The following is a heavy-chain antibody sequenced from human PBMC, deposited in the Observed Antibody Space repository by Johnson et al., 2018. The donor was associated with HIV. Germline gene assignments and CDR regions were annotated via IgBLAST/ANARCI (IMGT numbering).Heavy chain of an antibody. CDR3: ARPRLMIVVAKGAFDI. D-gene: IGHD3-22*01. V-gene: IGHV3-30-3*01. CDR1: GFTFSSYA. Sequence: QVQLVESGGGVVQPGRSLRLSCAASGFTFSSYAMHWVRQAPGKGLEWVAVISYDGSNKYYAASVKGRFTISRDNSKNTLYLQMNSLRAEDTAVYYCARPRLMIVVAKGAFDIWGQGTMVTVSS. J-gene: IGHJ3*02. CDR2: ISYDGSNK.